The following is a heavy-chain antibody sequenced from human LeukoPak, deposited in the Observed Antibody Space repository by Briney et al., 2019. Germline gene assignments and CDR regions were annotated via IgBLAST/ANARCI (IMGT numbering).Heavy chain of an antibody. D-gene: IGHD6-13*01. J-gene: IGHJ4*02. CDR2: ISAYNGNT. V-gene: IGHV1-18*01. CDR3: ARFDSIAAAEDY. Sequence: ASVKVSCKASGYTFTSYGISWVRQAPGQGLEWMGWISAYNGNTNYAQKLQGRVTMTRDMSTSTVYMELSSLRSEDTAVYYCARFDSIAAAEDYWGQGTLVTVSS. CDR1: GYTFTSYG.